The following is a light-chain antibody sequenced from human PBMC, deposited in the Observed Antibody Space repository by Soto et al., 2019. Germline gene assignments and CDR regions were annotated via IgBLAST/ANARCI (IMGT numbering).Light chain of an antibody. V-gene: IGKV4-1*01. CDR3: EDDYSTPPWA. Sequence: DIVMTQSPDSLAVSLGERATINCKSSQSVLYSSNNKNYLAWYQQKPGQPPKLLIYWASTRYSEVPDRFGGSGCGSDFTLAISALQAEDGAVYYCEDDYSTPPWAFGQGTKVDSK. J-gene: IGKJ1*01. CDR1: QSVLYSSNNKNY. CDR2: WAS.